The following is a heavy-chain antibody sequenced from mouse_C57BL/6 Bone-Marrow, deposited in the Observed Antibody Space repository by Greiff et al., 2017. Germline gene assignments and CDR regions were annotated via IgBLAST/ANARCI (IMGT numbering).Heavy chain of an antibody. J-gene: IGHJ3*01. CDR1: GYTFTDYY. V-gene: IGHV1-19*01. CDR3: ARGRPKGFAY. Sequence: EVQLQQSGPVLVKPGASVKMSCKASGYTFTDYYMNWVKQSHGKSLEWIGVINPYNGGTSYNQKFKGKATLTVDKSSSTAYMVLNSLTSEVSAVYYCARGRPKGFAYWGQVTLVTVSA. CDR2: INPYNGGT.